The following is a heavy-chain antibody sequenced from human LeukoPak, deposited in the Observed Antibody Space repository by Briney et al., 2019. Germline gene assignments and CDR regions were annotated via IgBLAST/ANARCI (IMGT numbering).Heavy chain of an antibody. V-gene: IGHV3-53*01. Sequence: GGSLRLSCAASGFTVSSNYMSWVRQAPGKGLEWVSVIYSGGSTYYADSVKGRFTISRDNSKNTLYLQMNSLRAEDTAVYYCASRGLRFLEWAHTGDDYWGQGTLVTVSS. CDR3: ASRGLRFLEWAHTGDDY. D-gene: IGHD3-3*01. CDR1: GFTVSSNY. CDR2: IYSGGST. J-gene: IGHJ4*02.